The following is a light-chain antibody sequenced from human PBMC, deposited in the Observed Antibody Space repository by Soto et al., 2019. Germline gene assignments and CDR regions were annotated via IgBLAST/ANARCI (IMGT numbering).Light chain of an antibody. CDR1: QSIAFY. J-gene: IGKJ4*01. CDR3: QQSYRTPPT. V-gene: IGKV1-39*01. CDR2: AAS. Sequence: DIQMTQSPSSLPASIGDRVTLTCRASQSIAFYLNWYQQTPGKAPKLLVSAASNLQSGVPSRFSGSGSETDFTLTISSLQPEDFATYYCQQSYRTPPTFGGGTKV.